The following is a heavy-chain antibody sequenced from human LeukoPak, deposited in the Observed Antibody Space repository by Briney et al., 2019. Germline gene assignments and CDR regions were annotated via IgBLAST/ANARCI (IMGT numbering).Heavy chain of an antibody. D-gene: IGHD3-10*01. CDR3: ARERDLLWFGFPLDY. Sequence: PGGSLRLSCAASGFTFSTYTMHWVRQAPGKGLEYVSGISGNGSRTYYANSVRGRFTIARDNSKNTLYLQMGSLRLEDVAIYYCARERDLLWFGFPLDYWGQGTLVTVSS. V-gene: IGHV3-64*01. CDR1: GFTFSTYT. J-gene: IGHJ4*02. CDR2: ISGNGSRT.